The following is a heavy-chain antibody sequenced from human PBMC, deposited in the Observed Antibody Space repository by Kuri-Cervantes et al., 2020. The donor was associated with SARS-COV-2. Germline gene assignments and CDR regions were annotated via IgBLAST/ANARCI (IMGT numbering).Heavy chain of an antibody. D-gene: IGHD4-17*01. Sequence: SETLSLTCTVSGGSISSHYWSWIRQPAGKGLEWIGRIYTSGSTNYNPSLKSRVTMSVDTSKNQFSLKLSTVTAADTAVYYCARATTVTTNYYYYYYMDVWGKGTTVTVSS. V-gene: IGHV4-4*07. J-gene: IGHJ6*03. CDR3: ARATTVTTNYYYYYYMDV. CDR2: IYTSGST. CDR1: GGSISSHY.